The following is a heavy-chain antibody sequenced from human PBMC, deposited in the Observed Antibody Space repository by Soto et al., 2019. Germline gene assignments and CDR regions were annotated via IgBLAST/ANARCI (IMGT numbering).Heavy chain of an antibody. CDR1: GYTFTGYY. CDR2: INPNSGGT. CDR3: ARGRRGGSYLGVYYFDY. J-gene: IGHJ4*02. V-gene: IGHV1-2*04. Sequence: ASVKVSCKASGYTFTGYYMHWVRQAPGQGLEWMGWINPNSGGTNYAQKFQGWVTMTRDTSISTAYMELSRLRSDDTAVYYCARGRRGGSYLGVYYFDYWGQGTLVTVSS. D-gene: IGHD1-26*01.